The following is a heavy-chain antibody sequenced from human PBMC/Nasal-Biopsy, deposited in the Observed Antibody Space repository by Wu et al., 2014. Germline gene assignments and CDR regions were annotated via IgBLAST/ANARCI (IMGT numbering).Heavy chain of an antibody. V-gene: IGHV3-30-3*01. CDR1: GFNFSTYS. D-gene: IGHD6-13*01. CDR2: LLYDGSHQ. Sequence: AASGFNFSTYSMHWVRQAPGKGLEWVASLLYDGSHQFYADSVKGRFTISRDNSKSTVYLHMNSLRGEDTAFYYCTREGRWYDYWGQGTLVTVSS. CDR3: TREGRWYDY. J-gene: IGHJ4*02.